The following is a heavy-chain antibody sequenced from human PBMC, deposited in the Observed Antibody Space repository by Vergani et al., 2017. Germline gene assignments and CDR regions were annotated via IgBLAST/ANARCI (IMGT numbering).Heavy chain of an antibody. V-gene: IGHV3-23*01. J-gene: IGHJ5*02. D-gene: IGHD2-21*02. CDR3: AKVQTHIVVVTAAFDP. CDR2: ISGSGGST. CDR1: GFTFSSYA. Sequence: EVQLLESGGGLVQPGGSLRLSCAASGFTFSSYAMSWVRQAPGKGLEWVSAISGSGGSTYYADSVKGRFTISRDNSKNTLYLQMNSLRAEDTAVYYCAKVQTHIVVVTAAFDPWGQGTLVTVSS.